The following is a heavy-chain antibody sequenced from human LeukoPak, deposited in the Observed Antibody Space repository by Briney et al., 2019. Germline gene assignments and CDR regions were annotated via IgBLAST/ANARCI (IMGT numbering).Heavy chain of an antibody. D-gene: IGHD3-22*01. CDR1: GITLSNYG. J-gene: IGHJ4*02. CDR3: AKRGVVIRVILVGFHKEAYYFDS. Sequence: PGGSLRLSCAVSGITLSNYGMTWVRQAPEKGLEWVAGISDTGGRTSYADSVKGRFTISRDNPKNTLYLQMNSLRAEDTAVYFCAKRGVVIRVILVGFHKEAYYFDSWGQGALVTVSS. V-gene: IGHV3-23*01. CDR2: ISDTGGRT.